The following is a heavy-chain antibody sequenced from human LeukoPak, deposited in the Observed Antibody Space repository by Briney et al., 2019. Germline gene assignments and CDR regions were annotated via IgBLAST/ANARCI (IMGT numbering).Heavy chain of an antibody. CDR3: VRDILMTDPMPDETD. D-gene: IGHD2-2*01. V-gene: IGHV3-30*04. CDR1: GFTFTRYP. Sequence: GGSVTLSCAASGFTFTRYPMHWVRQAPGKGLDWVAGISDDGTDKNYADPVKGRFTISRDNSKNALYLQLNSLRADDTAVYYCVRDILMTDPMPDETDWGLEWLATVSS. J-gene: IGHJ4*02. CDR2: ISDDGTDK.